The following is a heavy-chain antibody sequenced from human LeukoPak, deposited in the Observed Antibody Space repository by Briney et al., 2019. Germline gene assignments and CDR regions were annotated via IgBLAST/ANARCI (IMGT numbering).Heavy chain of an antibody. CDR3: ARELKFNDGFDALDI. V-gene: IGHV3-13*04. D-gene: IGHD1-1*01. CDR1: GFTFSNYD. J-gene: IGHJ3*02. CDR2: IGTAGAT. Sequence: PGGSLRLSCAASGFTFSNYDMHWVRHITGKGLEWVSAIGTAGATYYPGSVKGRFTVSRENAENSLYLQMNSLGVGDTAVYYCARELKFNDGFDALDIWGQGTMVTVSS.